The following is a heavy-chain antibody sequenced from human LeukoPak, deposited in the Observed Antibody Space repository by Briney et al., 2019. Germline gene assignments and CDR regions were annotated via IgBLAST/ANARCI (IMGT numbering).Heavy chain of an antibody. D-gene: IGHD2-8*01. Sequence: GESLKISCKGSGHTFTNYWIGWVRQMPGKGLEWMGIIYPGDSDTRYSPSFQGQVTISADKSISTAYLQWSSLSASDTAIYYCARQYCTNGVCYTNDAFDIWGQGTMVTVSS. V-gene: IGHV5-51*01. CDR3: ARQYCTNGVCYTNDAFDI. CDR1: GHTFTNYW. J-gene: IGHJ3*02. CDR2: IYPGDSDT.